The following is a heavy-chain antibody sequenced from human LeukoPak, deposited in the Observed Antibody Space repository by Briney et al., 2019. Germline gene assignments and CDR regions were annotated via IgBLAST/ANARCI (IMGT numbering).Heavy chain of an antibody. Sequence: GGSLRLSCAASGFTFSSYSMNWVRQAPGKGLEWVSYISSSSSTIYYADSVKGRFTISRDNAKNSLYLQMNSLRAEDTAVYYCARAADYFDYWGQGTLVTVSS. CDR3: ARAADYFDY. J-gene: IGHJ4*02. CDR2: ISSSSSTI. V-gene: IGHV3-48*01. CDR1: GFTFSSYS.